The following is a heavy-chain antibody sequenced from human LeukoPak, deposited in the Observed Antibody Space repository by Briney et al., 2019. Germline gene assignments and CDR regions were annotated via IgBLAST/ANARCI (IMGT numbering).Heavy chain of an antibody. D-gene: IGHD6-19*01. Sequence: SVKVSCKASGGTFSSYAISWVRQAPGQGLEWMGRIIPILGIANYAQKFQGRVTITADKSTSTAYMELSSLRSEDTAVYYCARDHSSGWYYGMDVWGQGTTVTVSS. J-gene: IGHJ6*02. V-gene: IGHV1-69*04. CDR1: GGTFSSYA. CDR3: ARDHSSGWYYGMDV. CDR2: IIPILGIA.